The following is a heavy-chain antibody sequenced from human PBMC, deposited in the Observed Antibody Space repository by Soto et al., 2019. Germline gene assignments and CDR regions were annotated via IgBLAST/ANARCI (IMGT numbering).Heavy chain of an antibody. CDR3: ARDREALYSYYGMDV. CDR1: GFTFSDYY. J-gene: IGHJ6*02. CDR2: ISSSSSYT. Sequence: QVQLVESGGGLVKPGGSLRLSCSASGFTFSDYYMNWIRQAPGKGLEWVSYISSSSSYTNYADSVKGRFTISRDNAKRSLYLQMSSLRADDTAVYYCARDREALYSYYGMDVWGQGTAVTVSS. V-gene: IGHV3-11*06.